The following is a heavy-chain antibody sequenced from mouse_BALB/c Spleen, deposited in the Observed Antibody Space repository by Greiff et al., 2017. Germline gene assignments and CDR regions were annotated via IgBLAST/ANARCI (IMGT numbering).Heavy chain of an antibody. Sequence: EVHLVESGPGLVKPSQSLSLTCTVTGYSITSDYAWNWIRQFPGNKLEWMGYISYSGSTSYNPSLKSRISITRDTSKNQFFLQLNSVTTEDTATYYCARYGAHWYFDVWGAGTTVTVSS. CDR2: ISYSGST. CDR3: ARYGAHWYFDV. D-gene: IGHD1-1*02. J-gene: IGHJ1*01. CDR1: GYSITSDYA. V-gene: IGHV3-2*02.